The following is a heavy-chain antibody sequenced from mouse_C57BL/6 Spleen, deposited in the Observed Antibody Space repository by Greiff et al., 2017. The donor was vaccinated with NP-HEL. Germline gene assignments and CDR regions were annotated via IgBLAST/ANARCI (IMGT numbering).Heavy chain of an antibody. J-gene: IGHJ3*01. CDR1: GYAFTNYL. Sequence: SGAELVRPGTSVKVSCKASGYAFTNYLIEWVKQRPGQGLEWIGVINPGSGGTNYNEKFKGKATLTADKSSSTAYMQLSSLTSEDSAVYFCARKGIYYDYDGGFAYWGQGTLVTVSA. CDR3: ARKGIYYDYDGGFAY. CDR2: INPGSGGT. D-gene: IGHD2-4*01. V-gene: IGHV1-54*01.